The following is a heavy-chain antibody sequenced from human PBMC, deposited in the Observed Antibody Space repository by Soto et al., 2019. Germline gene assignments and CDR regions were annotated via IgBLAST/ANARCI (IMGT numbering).Heavy chain of an antibody. CDR2: IYYSGST. J-gene: IGHJ4*02. CDR3: ARLGGPGVTILR. Sequence: SETLSLTCTVSGGSISSYYWSWIRQPPGKGLEWIGYIYYSGSTNYNPSLKSRVTISVDTSKNQFSLKLSSVTAADTAVYYCARLGGPGVTILRWGQGTLVTVSS. CDR1: GGSISSYY. D-gene: IGHD2-15*01. V-gene: IGHV4-59*08.